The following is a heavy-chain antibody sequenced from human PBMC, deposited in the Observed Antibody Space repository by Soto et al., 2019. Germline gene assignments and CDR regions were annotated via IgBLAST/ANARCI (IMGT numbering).Heavy chain of an antibody. V-gene: IGHV1-46*01. D-gene: IGHD6-19*01. CDR3: ARERTVAGNDY. CDR2: INPSGGNT. CDR1: GYTFTSYY. J-gene: IGHJ4*02. Sequence: ASVKVSCKASGYTFTSYYMHWVRQAPGQGLEWMGIINPSGGNTGYAQKFQGRVTMTRNTSISTAYMELSSLRSEDTAVYYCARERTVAGNDYWGQGTLVTVSS.